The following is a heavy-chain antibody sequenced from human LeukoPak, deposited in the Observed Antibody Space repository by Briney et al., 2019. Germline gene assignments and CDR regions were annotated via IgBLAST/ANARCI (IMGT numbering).Heavy chain of an antibody. CDR2: ISSNGGSI. CDR3: VPPPNELALHS. D-gene: IGHD1-1*01. V-gene: IGHV3-64D*06. Sequence: GGSLRLSCSASGFTFGSYAIQWVRQAPGEGLEYVSAISSNGGSIYYADSVKGRFTISRDNSKNTLYLQMSSLRAEDTAVYYCVPPPNELALHSWGQGTLVSVSS. J-gene: IGHJ4*02. CDR1: GFTFGSYA.